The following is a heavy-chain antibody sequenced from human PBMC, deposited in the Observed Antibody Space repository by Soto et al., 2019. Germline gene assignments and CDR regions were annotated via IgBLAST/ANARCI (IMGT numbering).Heavy chain of an antibody. CDR2: IYNSGST. Sequence: QVKLQESGPGLVKPSETLSLTCTVSGASISSYYWSWIRQPPGKGLEWIGYIYNSGSTNYNPSLKSRVTISVDTSKNQCSLKLSSATAADTAVYYCASTVIGGFEYWGQGTLVTVSS. J-gene: IGHJ4*02. CDR3: ASTVIGGFEY. V-gene: IGHV4-59*01. CDR1: GASISSYY. D-gene: IGHD3-16*02.